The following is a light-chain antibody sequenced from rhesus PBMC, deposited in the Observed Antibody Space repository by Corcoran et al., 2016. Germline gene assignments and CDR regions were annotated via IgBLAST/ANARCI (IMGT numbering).Light chain of an antibody. Sequence: DIQMTQSPSSLSASVGDRVTITCRASQGISNWLAWYQQQPGKAPKLLVYRASNLETGGPSRFSCSGSGTDFTLTISSLQPEDIATYYCQQHDNSPFTFGPGAKLDIK. CDR3: QQHDNSPFT. CDR1: QGISNW. V-gene: IGKV1-69*01. J-gene: IGKJ3*01. CDR2: RAS.